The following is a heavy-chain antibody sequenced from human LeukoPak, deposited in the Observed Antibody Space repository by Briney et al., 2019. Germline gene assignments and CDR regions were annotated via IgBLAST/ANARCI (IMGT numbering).Heavy chain of an antibody. J-gene: IGHJ5*02. CDR3: ARVRIPAVIFWFDP. CDR1: GGSFSGYY. Sequence: SETLSLTCAVYGGSFSGYYWSWIRKPPGKGLEWIGEINHSGSTNYNPSLKSRVTISVDTSKNQFSLKLSSVTAADTAVYYCARVRIPAVIFWFDPWGQGTLVTVSS. D-gene: IGHD2-2*01. CDR2: INHSGST. V-gene: IGHV4-34*01.